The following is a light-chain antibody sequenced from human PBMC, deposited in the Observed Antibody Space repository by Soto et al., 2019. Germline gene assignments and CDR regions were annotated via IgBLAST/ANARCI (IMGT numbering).Light chain of an antibody. V-gene: IGKV3-20*01. J-gene: IGKJ1*01. CDR1: QSVGNSY. CDR2: GAS. Sequence: ENVLTQSPGTLSLSPGERAALSCRASQSVGNSYLAWYQQRPGQAPRLLIYGASSRATGIPDRCTGSGSGTDFSLTSSRLEPEDFAVYYCQQYGTSPTFGQGTKVEIK. CDR3: QQYGTSPT.